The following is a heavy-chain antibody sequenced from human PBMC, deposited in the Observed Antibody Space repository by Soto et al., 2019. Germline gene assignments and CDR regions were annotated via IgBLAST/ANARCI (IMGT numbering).Heavy chain of an antibody. J-gene: IGHJ4*02. CDR2: ISSSSSYI. Sequence: GGSLRLSCAASGFTFSSYSMNWVRQAPGKGLEWVSSISSSSSYIYCADSVKGRFNISRDNAKNSLYLQMNSLRAEDTAVYYCARDLFIAARTPYYFDYWGQGTLVTVSS. D-gene: IGHD6-6*01. CDR3: ARDLFIAARTPYYFDY. V-gene: IGHV3-21*01. CDR1: GFTFSSYS.